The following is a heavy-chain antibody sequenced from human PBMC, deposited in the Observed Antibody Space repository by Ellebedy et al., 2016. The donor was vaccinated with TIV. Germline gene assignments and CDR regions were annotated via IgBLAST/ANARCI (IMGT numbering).Heavy chain of an antibody. D-gene: IGHD2-21*01. Sequence: GESLKISCAASGFTFNYAMHWVRQAPGKGLEWVAVISYDGRDRYYADSVKGRFTISRDNAKNTLYLQMNSLRVEDTAAYYCTPWGLGGYWGQGTLVTVSS. V-gene: IGHV3-30*04. CDR3: TPWGLGGY. CDR2: ISYDGRDR. J-gene: IGHJ4*02. CDR1: GFTFNYA.